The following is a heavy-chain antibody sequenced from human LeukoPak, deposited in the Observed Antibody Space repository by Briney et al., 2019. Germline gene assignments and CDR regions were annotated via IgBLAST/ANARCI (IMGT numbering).Heavy chain of an antibody. CDR2: MNPNSGNT. Sequence: GASVKVSCKASGYTFTSYGISWVRQAPGQGLEWMGWMNPNSGNTGYAQKFQGRVTMTRNTSISTAYMELSSLRSEDTAVYYCARDPLEGFDPWGQGTLVTVSS. CDR3: ARDPLEGFDP. J-gene: IGHJ5*02. CDR1: GYTFTSYG. V-gene: IGHV1-8*02.